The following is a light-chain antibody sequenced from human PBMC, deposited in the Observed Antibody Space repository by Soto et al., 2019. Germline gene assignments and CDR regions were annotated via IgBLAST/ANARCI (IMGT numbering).Light chain of an antibody. CDR3: QQYNYWPPWT. V-gene: IGKV3-15*01. Sequence: IVMTQSPATLSVSPGERATLSCRASQSVSSNLAWYQQKPGQAPRLLIYAASTRATGIPARFSGSGSGIEFTLTISSLQSEDFAVYYCQQYNYWPPWTFGQGTKVEIK. J-gene: IGKJ1*01. CDR1: QSVSSN. CDR2: AAS.